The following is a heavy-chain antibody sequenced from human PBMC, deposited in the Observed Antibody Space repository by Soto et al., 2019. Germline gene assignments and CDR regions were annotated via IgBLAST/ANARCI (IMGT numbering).Heavy chain of an antibody. V-gene: IGHV3-30*03. CDR2: ISYDASNK. J-gene: IGHJ6*02. CDR1: GFTFSSYG. CDR3: VGVGNYYGSFPYYGMDV. D-gene: IGHD3-10*01. Sequence: VQLVESGGGLVQPGGSLRLSCAASGFTFSSYGMHWVRQAPGKGLEWVAVISYDASNKYYADSVKGRFTISRDNSKDTLYLQMNSLRAEDTAVYYCVGVGNYYGSFPYYGMDVWGQGTTVTVSS.